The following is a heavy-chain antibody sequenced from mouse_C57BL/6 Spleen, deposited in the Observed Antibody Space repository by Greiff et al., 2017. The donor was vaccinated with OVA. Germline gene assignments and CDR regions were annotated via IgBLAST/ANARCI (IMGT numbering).Heavy chain of an antibody. CDR2: IFPGSGST. V-gene: IGHV1-75*01. J-gene: IGHJ2*01. CDR3: EAENYYGSSYGY. Sequence: QVQLQQSGPELVKPGASVKISCKASGYTFTDYYINWVKQRPGQGLEWIGWIFPGSGSTYYNEKFKGKATLTVDKSSSTAYMLLSSLTSEDSAVYFCEAENYYGSSYGYWGQGTTLTVSS. CDR1: GYTFTDYY. D-gene: IGHD1-1*01.